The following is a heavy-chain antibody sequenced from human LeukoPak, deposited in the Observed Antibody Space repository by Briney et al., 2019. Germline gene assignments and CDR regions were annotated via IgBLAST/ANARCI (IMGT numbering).Heavy chain of an antibody. J-gene: IGHJ4*02. V-gene: IGHV3-23*01. CDR1: GFTFSTYA. Sequence: GGSLRLSCAASGFTFSTYAMSWARQAPGKGLDWVSAISGSGGDKYYADSVKGRFTISRDNSKNTLYLQINSLRAEDTAVYYCAKDGLGCSGGSCYSDYWGQGTLVTVSS. CDR3: AKDGLGCSGGSCYSDY. D-gene: IGHD2-15*01. CDR2: ISGSGGDK.